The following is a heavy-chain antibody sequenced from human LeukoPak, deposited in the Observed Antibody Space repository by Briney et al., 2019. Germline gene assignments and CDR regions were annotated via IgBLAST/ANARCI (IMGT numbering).Heavy chain of an antibody. V-gene: IGHV1-18*01. Sequence: ASVKVSCMASGYTFTSYGISWVRQAPGQGLEWMAWISAYSGNTKYAQKIQGRVTMTTDTSTSTAYMELRSLRSDDTAVYYCARDAVSTVTAGGIDYWGQGTLVTVSS. CDR1: GYTFTSYG. D-gene: IGHD2-21*02. J-gene: IGHJ4*02. CDR2: ISAYSGNT. CDR3: ARDAVSTVTAGGIDY.